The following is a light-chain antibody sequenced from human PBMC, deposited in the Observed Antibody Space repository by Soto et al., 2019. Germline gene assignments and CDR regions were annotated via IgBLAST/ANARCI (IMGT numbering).Light chain of an antibody. CDR1: QSVSSS. CDR3: QQYDKWPYT. V-gene: IGKV3-15*01. CDR2: DAS. J-gene: IGKJ2*01. Sequence: EIVMTQSPATLSVSPGEGATLSCGAGQSVSSSLAWYQQKPGQAPRLLIYDASTRATGIPARFSGSGSGTEFSLTISSLQSEDFGLYYCQQYDKWPYTFGQGTKVDIK.